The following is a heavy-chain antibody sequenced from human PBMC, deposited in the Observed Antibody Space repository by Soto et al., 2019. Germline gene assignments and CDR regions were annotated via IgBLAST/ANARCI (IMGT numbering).Heavy chain of an antibody. CDR3: ARVGYCSGGSCFDFDY. CDR2: IYHSGIT. CDR1: GGSMSSSSYY. Sequence: SETLSLTGTVSGGSMSSSSYYWGWIRQPPGKGLEWIGSIYHSGITYYNPSLKSRVTISVDTSKNQFSLKLSSVTAADPAVYYCARVGYCSGGSCFDFDYWGQGTLVTGSS. V-gene: IGHV4-39*01. J-gene: IGHJ4*02. D-gene: IGHD2-15*01.